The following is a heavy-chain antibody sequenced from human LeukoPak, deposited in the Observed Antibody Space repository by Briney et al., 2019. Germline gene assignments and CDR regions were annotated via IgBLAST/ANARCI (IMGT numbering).Heavy chain of an antibody. CDR3: AKDIGYSSSWYGGYFDY. J-gene: IGHJ4*02. D-gene: IGHD6-13*01. Sequence: PGRSLRLACAASGFTFSSYGMHWVRPAPGKGLEWVAVISYDGSNKYYADSVKGRFTISRDNSKNTLYLQMNSLRAEDTAVYYCAKDIGYSSSWYGGYFDYWGQGTLVTVSS. CDR1: GFTFSSYG. V-gene: IGHV3-30*18. CDR2: ISYDGSNK.